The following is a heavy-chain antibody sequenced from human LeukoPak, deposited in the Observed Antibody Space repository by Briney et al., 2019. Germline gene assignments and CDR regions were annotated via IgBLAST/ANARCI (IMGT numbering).Heavy chain of an antibody. V-gene: IGHV3-7*01. D-gene: IGHD5-24*01. CDR1: GFSFRIHW. J-gene: IGHJ3*02. CDR3: ATISAQTFDI. Sequence: GGSLRLSCVGSGFSFRIHWVNWVRQSPGKGLEWVANIKPDGSDKYYVDSARGRFTVSRDNAKNSAFLQMNSLRAEDTAIYYCATISAQTFDIWGQGTLVSVSS. CDR2: IKPDGSDK.